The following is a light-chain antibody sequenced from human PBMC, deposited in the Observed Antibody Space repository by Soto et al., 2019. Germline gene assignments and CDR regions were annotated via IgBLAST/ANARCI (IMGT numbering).Light chain of an antibody. CDR3: QQYNNWPLT. CDR1: QAIGRN. J-gene: IGKJ4*01. Sequence: IVMTQSPATLSVSPGESATLSCRASQAIGRNLAWCQQKPGQAPRLLIYAASTRATGIPGRFSGSGSGTEFTLTISSLQSEDFAVYYCQQYNNWPLTFGGGTNADIK. V-gene: IGKV3-15*01. CDR2: AAS.